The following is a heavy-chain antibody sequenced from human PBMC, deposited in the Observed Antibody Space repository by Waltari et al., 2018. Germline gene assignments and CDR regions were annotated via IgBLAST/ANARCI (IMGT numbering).Heavy chain of an antibody. CDR3: ARDGGFSVGATKFDY. V-gene: IGHV1-3*01. CDR2: INAGNGNI. Sequence: QVHLVQSGAEVKKPGASVKVSCKASGYSFTGFAIHWVRQAPGQRLECMGWINAGNGNIKYSQKFQGRVTFTGDTSASTVYMELSRLTPEDTAVYYCARDGGFSVGATKFDYWGQGTLVTVSS. J-gene: IGHJ4*02. CDR1: GYSFTGFA. D-gene: IGHD1-26*01.